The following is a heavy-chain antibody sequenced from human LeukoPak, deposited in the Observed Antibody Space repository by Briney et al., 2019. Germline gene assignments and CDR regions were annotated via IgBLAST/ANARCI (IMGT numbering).Heavy chain of an antibody. CDR2: ISTTGSSI. J-gene: IGHJ4*02. D-gene: IGHD6-19*01. CDR3: ARVQRGIAVALDY. CDR1: GFTLSSYA. V-gene: IGHV3-48*03. Sequence: PGGSLRLSCAASGFTLSSYALNWVRQAPGKGLEWVSYISTTGSSIYYADSVKGRFTISRDNVKNLLYLQMNSLRAEDTAVYYCARVQRGIAVALDYWGQGTLATVSS.